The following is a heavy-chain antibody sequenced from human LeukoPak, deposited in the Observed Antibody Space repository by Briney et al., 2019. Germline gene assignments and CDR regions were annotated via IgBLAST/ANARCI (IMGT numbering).Heavy chain of an antibody. CDR1: GFTFSSYW. CDR3: AKDLSDY. CDR2: ISYDGSNK. Sequence: GGSLRLSCVASGFTFSSYWVTWVRQAPGKGLEWVAVISYDGSNKYYADSVKGRFTISRDNSKNTLYLQMNSLRAEDTAVYYCAKDLSDYWGQGTLVTVSS. J-gene: IGHJ4*02. V-gene: IGHV3-30*18.